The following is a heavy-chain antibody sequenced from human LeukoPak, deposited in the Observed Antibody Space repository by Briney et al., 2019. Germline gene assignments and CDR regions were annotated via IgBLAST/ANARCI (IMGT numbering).Heavy chain of an antibody. CDR2: INPNSGGT. CDR3: ARRGAYYDFWSGPMRGAFDI. J-gene: IGHJ3*02. V-gene: IGHV1-2*02. CDR1: GYTFTGYY. D-gene: IGHD3-3*01. Sequence: ASVKVSCKASGYTFTGYYMHWVRQAPGQGLEWMGWINPNSGGTNYAQKFQGRVTMTRDMSTTTVYMELSSLRSEDTAVYYCARRGAYYDFWSGPMRGAFDIWGQGTMVTVSS.